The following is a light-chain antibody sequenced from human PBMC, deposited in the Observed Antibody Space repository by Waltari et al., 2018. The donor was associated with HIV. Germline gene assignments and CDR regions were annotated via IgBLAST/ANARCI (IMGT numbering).Light chain of an antibody. CDR2: QIN. Sequence: HSPLTPPASATASPSQAVTCSCTGTSSNAGGYKYTSWYQQHPGQVPKFLIFQINKRASGVSSRFSGSKAGNTATLTSSGLQAEDEADYYCSSFTSDATVLFGGGTKLTV. CDR1: SSNAGGYKY. J-gene: IGLJ2*01. CDR3: SSFTSDATVL. V-gene: IGLV2-14*03.